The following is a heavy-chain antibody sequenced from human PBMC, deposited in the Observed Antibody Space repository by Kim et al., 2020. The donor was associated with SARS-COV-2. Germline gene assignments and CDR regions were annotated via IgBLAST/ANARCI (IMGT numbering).Heavy chain of an antibody. CDR2: MKEDGTEK. CDR3: VRGFGCSY. V-gene: IGHV3-7*03. J-gene: IGHJ4*02. D-gene: IGHD3-9*01. CDR1: GFTFSTSW. Sequence: GGSLRLSCVASGFTFSTSWMTWVRQAPGKGLECVANMKEDGTEKNYVDSVKGRFTISRDNAKNSLILQMNGLRVDDTAVYYCVRGFGCSYWGQGTLVTVSS.